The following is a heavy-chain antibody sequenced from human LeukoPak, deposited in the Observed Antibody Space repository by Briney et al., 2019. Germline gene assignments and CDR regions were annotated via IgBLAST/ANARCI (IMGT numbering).Heavy chain of an antibody. Sequence: GESLKISCKGSGYRFTSYWIGWVRQMPGKGLEWMGIIYPGDSDTRYSPSFQGQVTISADKSISTAYLQWSSLKASDTAMYYCARQSLSYYYGSGSYRHYYYYYMDVWGKGTTVTVSS. CDR3: ARQSLSYYYGSGSYRHYYYYYMDV. J-gene: IGHJ6*03. CDR2: IYPGDSDT. CDR1: GYRFTSYW. V-gene: IGHV5-51*01. D-gene: IGHD3-10*01.